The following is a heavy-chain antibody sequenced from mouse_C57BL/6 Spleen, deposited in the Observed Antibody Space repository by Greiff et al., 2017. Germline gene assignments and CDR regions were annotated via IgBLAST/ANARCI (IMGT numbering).Heavy chain of an antibody. J-gene: IGHJ4*01. V-gene: IGHV1-50*01. Sequence: VQLQQPGAELVKPGASVKLSCKASGHTFTSYWMQWVKQRPGQGLEWIGEIDPSDSYTNYNQKFKGKATLTVDTSSSTAYMQLSSLTSEDSAVYYCARWRGGSYAMDYWGQGTSVTVSS. CDR2: IDPSDSYT. CDR3: ARWRGGSYAMDY. CDR1: GHTFTSYW.